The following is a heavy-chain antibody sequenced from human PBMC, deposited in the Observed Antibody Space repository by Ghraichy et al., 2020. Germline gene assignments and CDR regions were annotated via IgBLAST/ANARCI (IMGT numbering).Heavy chain of an antibody. V-gene: IGHV3-48*02. CDR1: GYSFSRNS. CDR2: ITSSGRSI. J-gene: IGHJ6*02. Sequence: GESLNISCVGSGYSFSRNSLNWVRQLPGKGLEWVSSITSSGRSIFYTHSVKGQFTISRDNSLNSLYLQMNSLRDEDTAVYYCARASSVVRFYYYEGLDVWGQGTTVTVSS. D-gene: IGHD4-23*01. CDR3: ARASSVVRFYYYEGLDV.